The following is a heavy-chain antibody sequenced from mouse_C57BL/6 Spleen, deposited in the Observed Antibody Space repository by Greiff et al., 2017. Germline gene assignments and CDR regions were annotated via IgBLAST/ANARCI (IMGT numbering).Heavy chain of an antibody. V-gene: IGHV1-63*01. J-gene: IGHJ4*01. CDR2: IYPGGGYT. CDR1: GYTFTNYW. D-gene: IGHD4-1*01. CDR3: ARGLGYYAMDY. Sequence: VQLQQSGAELVRPGTSVTMSCKASGYTFTNYWVGWAKQRPGHGLEWIGDIYPGGGYTNYNEKFKGKATLTADKSSSTAYMQFSSLTSEDSAIYYCARGLGYYAMDYWGQGTSVTVSS.